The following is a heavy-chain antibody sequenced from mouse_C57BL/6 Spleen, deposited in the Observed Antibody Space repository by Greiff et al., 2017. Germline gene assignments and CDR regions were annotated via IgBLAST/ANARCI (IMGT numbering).Heavy chain of an antibody. Sequence: VQLQQPGTELVKPGASVKLSCKASGYTFTSSWMHWVKQRPGQGLEWIGNINPSNGGTNYNEKFKSKATLTVDKSSSTAYMQLSSLTSEDSAVYYCARWRVTTGYFDVWGTGTTVTVSS. CDR2: INPSNGGT. J-gene: IGHJ1*03. CDR1: GYTFTSSW. V-gene: IGHV1-53*01. D-gene: IGHD1-1*01. CDR3: ARWRVTTGYFDV.